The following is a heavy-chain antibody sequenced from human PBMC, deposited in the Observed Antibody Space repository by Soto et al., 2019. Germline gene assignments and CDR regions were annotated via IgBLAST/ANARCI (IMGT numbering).Heavy chain of an antibody. CDR1: GGSIISSNYH. Sequence: SETLSLTCTVSGGSIISSNYHWGWIRQAPGKGLEWIGNTHYSGSTYYNPSLKSRLTVSVDTSKNQFSLNLSSVTAADTAVYFCERRGVGAIKGFDYWGQGTLVTVSS. CDR2: THYSGST. J-gene: IGHJ4*02. D-gene: IGHD1-26*01. V-gene: IGHV4-39*01. CDR3: ERRGVGAIKGFDY.